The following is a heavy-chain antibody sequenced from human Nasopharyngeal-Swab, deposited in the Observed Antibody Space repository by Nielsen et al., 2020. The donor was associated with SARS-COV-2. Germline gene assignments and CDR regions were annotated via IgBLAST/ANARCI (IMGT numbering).Heavy chain of an antibody. CDR2: INPSGGST. J-gene: IGHJ3*02. CDR1: GYTFTSYY. CDR3: ARDDLTAYDAFDI. V-gene: IGHV1-46*01. Sequence: ASVKVSCKASGYTFTSYYMHWVRQAPGQGLEWMGIINPSGGSTSYAQKFQGRVTMTRDTSTSTVYMELSRLRSGDTAVYYCARDDLTAYDAFDIWGQGTMVTVSS. D-gene: IGHD7-27*01.